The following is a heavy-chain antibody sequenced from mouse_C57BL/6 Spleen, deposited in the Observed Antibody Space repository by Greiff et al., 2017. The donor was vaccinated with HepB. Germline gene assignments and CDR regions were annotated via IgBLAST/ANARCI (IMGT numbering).Heavy chain of an antibody. V-gene: IGHV1-15*01. Sequence: VQLQQSGAELVRPGASVTLSCKASGYTFTDYEMHWVKQTPVHGLEWIGAIDPETGGTAYNQKFKGKAILTADKSSSTAYMELRSLTSEDSAVYYWTRPGSSSAWFAYWGQGTLVTVSA. CDR2: IDPETGGT. CDR1: GYTFTDYE. J-gene: IGHJ3*01. D-gene: IGHD1-1*01. CDR3: TRPGSSSAWFAY.